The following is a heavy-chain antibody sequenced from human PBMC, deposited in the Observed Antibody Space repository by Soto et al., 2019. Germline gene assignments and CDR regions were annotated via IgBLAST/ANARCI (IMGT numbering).Heavy chain of an antibody. Sequence: QVQLVQCGAELKEPGDSVRVSCEASGYTFTAYYIHWVRQAPGQGLEWMGWINPRFGDTSYAQDFQGRVSMTRDTSISTVYMELSRLTSDDTAIYYCARNMDYYYGPGSGNGHGFWGQGTTVTVFS. CDR1: GYTFTAYY. J-gene: IGHJ6*02. CDR3: ARNMDYYYGPGSGNGHGF. D-gene: IGHD3-10*01. CDR2: INPRFGDT. V-gene: IGHV1-2*02.